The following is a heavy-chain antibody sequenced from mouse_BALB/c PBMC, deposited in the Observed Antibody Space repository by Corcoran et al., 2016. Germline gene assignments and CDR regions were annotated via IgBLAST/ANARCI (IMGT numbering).Heavy chain of an antibody. CDR3: ARRGYGSSHYFDY. V-gene: IGHV9-1*02. D-gene: IGHD1-1*01. J-gene: IGHJ2*01. CDR2: INTYTGEP. Sequence: QSQLVQSGPELKKPGETVKISCKASGYTFTNYGMNWVKQAPGKGLKWMGWINTYTGEPTYADDFKGRFAFSLETSASTAYLQINNLKNEDMATYFCARRGYGSSHYFDYWGQGTTLTVSS. CDR1: GYTFTNYG.